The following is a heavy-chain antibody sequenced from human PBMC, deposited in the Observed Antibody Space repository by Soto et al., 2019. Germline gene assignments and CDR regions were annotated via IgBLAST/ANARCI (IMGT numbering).Heavy chain of an antibody. CDR1: GGSINSYY. CDR2: IFYSGST. Sequence: TSETLSLTCSVSGGSINSYYWSWIRQSPGKGLEWIGHIFYSGSTKYNPSLKSRVTISVDTSKTQFSLNLTAVTAADTAVYYCARDKGRYDSGMDVWGQGTTVTVSS. J-gene: IGHJ6*02. D-gene: IGHD3-9*01. V-gene: IGHV4-59*01. CDR3: ARDKGRYDSGMDV.